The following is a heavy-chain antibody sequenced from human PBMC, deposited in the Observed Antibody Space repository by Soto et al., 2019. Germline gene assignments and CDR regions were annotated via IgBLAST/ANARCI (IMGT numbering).Heavy chain of an antibody. CDR2: ISYDGSNK. D-gene: IGHD3-10*01. CDR3: ARSISTYYYYGMDV. V-gene: IGHV3-30-3*01. CDR1: GFTFSSYA. Sequence: GGSLRLSCAASGFTFSSYAMHWVRQAPGKGLEWVAVISYDGSNKYYADSVKGQFTISRDNSKNTMYLQMNSLRAEETAVYYCARSISTYYYYGMDVWGQGTTVTVSS. J-gene: IGHJ6*02.